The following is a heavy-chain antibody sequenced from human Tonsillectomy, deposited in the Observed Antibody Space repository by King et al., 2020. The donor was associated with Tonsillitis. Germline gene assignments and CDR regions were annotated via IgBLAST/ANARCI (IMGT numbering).Heavy chain of an antibody. J-gene: IGHJ4*02. D-gene: IGHD6-13*01. CDR1: GYTFTSYL. Sequence: VQLVESGAEVKKPGASVKVSCKAFGYTFTSYLMHWVRQAPGQGLEWMGMFNPSAGSTSYAQKFQGRVTMTRDTSTGTVYMELSSLTSEDTAVYYCARDFGWGAADVWGQGTLVTVSS. CDR2: FNPSAGST. V-gene: IGHV1-46*01. CDR3: ARDFGWGAADV.